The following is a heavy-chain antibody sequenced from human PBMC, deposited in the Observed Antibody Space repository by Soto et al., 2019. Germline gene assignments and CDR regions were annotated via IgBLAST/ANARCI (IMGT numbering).Heavy chain of an antibody. CDR2: INSDGSVA. CDR3: ARGDCVGGSCDSLAGSFYYYMEA. CDR1: GFTFSNYW. J-gene: IGHJ6*03. D-gene: IGHD2-15*01. V-gene: IGHV3-74*02. Sequence: EVQLVESGGGLVQPGGSLRLSCAASGFTFSNYWMYWVRQAPGKGLEWVSRINSDGSVASYAESVKGRLTISRDNVKNPPYLQIDSLRAVATAVCYWARGDCVGGSCDSLAGSFYYYMEAWGTGTTVTGFS.